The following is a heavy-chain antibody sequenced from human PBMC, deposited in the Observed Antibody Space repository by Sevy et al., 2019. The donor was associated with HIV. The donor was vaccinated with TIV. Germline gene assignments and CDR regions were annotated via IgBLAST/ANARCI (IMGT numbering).Heavy chain of an antibody. J-gene: IGHJ1*01. V-gene: IGHV4-30-2*01. CDR2: IYHSGST. D-gene: IGHD3-22*01. CDR1: GGSISSGGYS. Sequence: SETLSLTCAVSGGSISSGGYSWSWIRQPPGKGLEWIGYIYHSGSTYYNPSLKSRVTTSVDRSKNQFSLKLSSVTAADTAVYYCARGDKYYYDSSGYYHAEYFQHWGQGTLVTVSS. CDR3: ARGDKYYYDSSGYYHAEYFQH.